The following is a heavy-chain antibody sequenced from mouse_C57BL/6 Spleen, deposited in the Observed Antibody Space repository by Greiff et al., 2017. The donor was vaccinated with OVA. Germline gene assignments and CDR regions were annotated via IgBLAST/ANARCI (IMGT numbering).Heavy chain of an antibody. CDR3: ARAGNSWYFDV. CDR2: IYPRSGNT. V-gene: IGHV1-81*01. CDR1: GYTFTSYG. J-gene: IGHJ1*03. D-gene: IGHD2-1*01. Sequence: QVQLKQSGAELARPGASVKLSCKASGYTFTSYGISWVKQRTGQGLEWIGEIYPRSGNTYYNEKFKGKATLTADKSSSTAYMELRSLTSEDSAVYFCARAGNSWYFDVWGTGTTVTVSS.